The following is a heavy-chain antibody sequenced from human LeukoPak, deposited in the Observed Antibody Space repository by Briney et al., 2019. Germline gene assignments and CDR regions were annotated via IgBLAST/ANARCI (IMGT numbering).Heavy chain of an antibody. CDR2: INHSGST. CDR1: GGSFSGYY. D-gene: IGHD1-26*01. V-gene: IGHV4-34*01. J-gene: IGHJ6*04. Sequence: PSETLSLTCAVYGGSFSGYYWSWIRQPPGKGLEWIGEINHSGSTNYNPSLKGRVTISVDTSKNQFSLKLSSVTAADTAVYYCARGIGTVWGKGTTVTISS. CDR3: ARGIGTV.